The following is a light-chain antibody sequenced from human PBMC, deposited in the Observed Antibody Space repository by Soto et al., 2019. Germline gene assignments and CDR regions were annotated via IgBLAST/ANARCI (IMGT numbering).Light chain of an antibody. Sequence: EIVLTQSPGTLSLSPGERAALSCRASQSVPSNYLAWYQQKPGQAPTLLIYDASGRATGIPDRFSGSGSGTDFTLTISRLEPADSAVYYCQQYGTSRTFGQGTKVEIK. CDR1: QSVPSNY. V-gene: IGKV3-20*01. CDR2: DAS. CDR3: QQYGTSRT. J-gene: IGKJ1*01.